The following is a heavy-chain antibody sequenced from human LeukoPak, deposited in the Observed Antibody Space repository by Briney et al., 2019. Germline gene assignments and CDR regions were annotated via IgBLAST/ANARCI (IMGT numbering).Heavy chain of an antibody. CDR3: ASTLLAVADY. CDR2: IKQDGSEK. D-gene: IGHD6-19*01. CDR1: GFTFGDYA. J-gene: IGHJ4*02. V-gene: IGHV3-7*01. Sequence: GGSLRLSCTASGFTFGDYAMSWVRQAPGKGLEWVANIKQDGSEKYYVDSVKGRFTISRDNAKNSLYLQMSSLRAEDTAVYYCASTLLAVADYWGQGTLVTVSS.